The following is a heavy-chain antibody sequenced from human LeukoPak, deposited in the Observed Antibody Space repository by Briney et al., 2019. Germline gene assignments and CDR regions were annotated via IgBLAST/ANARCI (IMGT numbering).Heavy chain of an antibody. J-gene: IGHJ4*02. CDR1: GGTFISYA. Sequence: SVKVSCKASGGTFISYAISWVRQAPGQGLEWMGGIIPIFGTANYAQKFQGRVTITADESTSTAYMELSSLRSEDTAVYYCARSPNYGSSGYYHYYFDYWGQGTLVTVSS. CDR2: IIPIFGTA. CDR3: ARSPNYGSSGYYHYYFDY. D-gene: IGHD3-22*01. V-gene: IGHV1-69*01.